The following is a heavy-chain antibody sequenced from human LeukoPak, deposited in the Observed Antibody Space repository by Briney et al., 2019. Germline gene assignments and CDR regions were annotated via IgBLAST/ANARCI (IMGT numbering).Heavy chain of an antibody. CDR3: ARLKWLLLDY. J-gene: IGHJ4*02. CDR1: GGSFSGYY. V-gene: IGHV4-34*01. D-gene: IGHD3-22*01. Sequence: SETLSLTCAVYGGSFSGYYWSWIRQPPGKGLEWIGEINHSGSTNYNPSLKSRVTISVDTSKNQFSLKLSSVTAADTAVYYCARLKWLLLDYWGQGTLVTVS. CDR2: INHSGST.